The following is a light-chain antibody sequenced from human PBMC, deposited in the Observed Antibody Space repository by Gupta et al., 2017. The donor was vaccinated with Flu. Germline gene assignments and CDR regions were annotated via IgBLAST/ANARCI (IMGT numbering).Light chain of an antibody. V-gene: IGKV1-5*03. J-gene: IGKJ5*01. Sequence: PSTLSASVGERVTITCRASQSVSTWLAWYQRKPGKAPKLLIYKASTLESGVPSRFSGSGSGTEFTLTISSLQPDDFATYYCQHDINSFIAFGQGTPLEIK. CDR3: QHDINSFIA. CDR2: KAS. CDR1: QSVSTW.